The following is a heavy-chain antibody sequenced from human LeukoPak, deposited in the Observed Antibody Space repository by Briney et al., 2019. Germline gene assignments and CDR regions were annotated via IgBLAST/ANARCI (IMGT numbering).Heavy chain of an antibody. CDR3: ARYSDSSGWFDP. D-gene: IGHD6-6*01. J-gene: IGHJ5*02. CDR2: IKQDGSAE. CDR1: GFTFSNYW. V-gene: IGHV3-7*01. Sequence: PGGSLRLSCAVSGFTFSNYWMSWVRQAPGKGLEGVANIKQDGSAENYVDSVKGRFTISRDNAKNSLYLQMNSLRADDTAVYYCARYSDSSGWFDPWGQGTLVTVSS.